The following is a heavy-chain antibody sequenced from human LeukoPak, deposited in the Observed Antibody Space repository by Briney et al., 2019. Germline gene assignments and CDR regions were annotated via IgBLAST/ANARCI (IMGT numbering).Heavy chain of an antibody. CDR2: MNPNSGNT. J-gene: IGHJ6*04. D-gene: IGHD6-13*01. CDR3: ARVPSGGSSWYTDV. V-gene: IGHV1-8*01. Sequence: GASVKVSCKASGYTFTSYDINWVRQATGQGLEWMGWMNPNSGNTNYAQKLQGRVTMTTDTSTSTAYMELRSLRSDDTAVYYCARVPSGGSSWYTDVWGKGTTVTVSS. CDR1: GYTFTSYD.